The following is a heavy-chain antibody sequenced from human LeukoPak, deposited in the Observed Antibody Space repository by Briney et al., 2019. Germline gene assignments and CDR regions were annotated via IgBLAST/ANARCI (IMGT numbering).Heavy chain of an antibody. Sequence: GGSLRLSCAASGFTVSSNYMSWVRQAPGKGLEWVSVIYSGGSTYYADSVKGRFTISRDNAKNSLYLQMNSLRAEDTAVYYCAREVQQLVRANDYWGQGTLVTVSS. CDR3: AREVQQLVRANDY. V-gene: IGHV3-53*01. D-gene: IGHD6-13*01. J-gene: IGHJ4*02. CDR1: GFTVSSNY. CDR2: IYSGGST.